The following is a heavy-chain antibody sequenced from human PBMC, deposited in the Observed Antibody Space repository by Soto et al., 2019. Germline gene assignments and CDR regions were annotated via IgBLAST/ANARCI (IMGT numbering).Heavy chain of an antibody. J-gene: IGHJ3*02. V-gene: IGHV4-31*03. Sequence: QVQLQESGPGLVKPSQTLSLTCTVSGGSISSGGYYWSWIRQHPGKGLEWIGYIYYSGSTYYNPSLKSRVTISVDTSKNQFSLKLSSVTAADTAVYYCARDSLDDYVWGSYRSIHAFDIWGQGTMVTVSS. D-gene: IGHD3-16*02. CDR1: GGSISSGGYY. CDR2: IYYSGST. CDR3: ARDSLDDYVWGSYRSIHAFDI.